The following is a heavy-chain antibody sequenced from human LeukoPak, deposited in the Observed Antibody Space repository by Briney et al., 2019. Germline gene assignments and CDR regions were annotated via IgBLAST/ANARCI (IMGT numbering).Heavy chain of an antibody. J-gene: IGHJ5*02. CDR1: GYTFTSYG. Sequence: GASVKVSCKASGYTFTSYGISWVRQAPGQGLGWMGIINPSGGSTSYAQKLQGRVTMTRDMSTSKVYMELSSLRFEETAVYYCARASCCEPWGQGTLVTVSS. CDR2: INPSGGST. CDR3: ARASCCEP. V-gene: IGHV1-46*01.